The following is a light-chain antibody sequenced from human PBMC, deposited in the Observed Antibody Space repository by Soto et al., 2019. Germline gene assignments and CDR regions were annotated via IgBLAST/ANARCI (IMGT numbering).Light chain of an antibody. CDR1: QSVRTN. Sequence: EVVVTQSPATLSVSLGGRATLSCRASQSVRTNLAWYQQKPGQAPRLLIYAASTRATGIPARFSGSGSGTEFTLTITSLQSEDFAVYYCQQYNNWPLLTFGGGTKVEIK. CDR3: QQYNNWPLLT. J-gene: IGKJ4*01. CDR2: AAS. V-gene: IGKV3-15*01.